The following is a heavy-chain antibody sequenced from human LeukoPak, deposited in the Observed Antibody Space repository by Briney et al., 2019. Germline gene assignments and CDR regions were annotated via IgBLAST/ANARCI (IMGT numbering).Heavy chain of an antibody. D-gene: IGHD2-15*01. Sequence: GGSLRLSCAASGFTFSSYGMHWVRQAPGKGLEWVALIWYDGNNKYYADSVKGRFTISRDSSKNTLYLQMNSLRAEDTALYYCARQYCSGGDCYFFDWGQGTLVTVSS. CDR2: IWYDGNNK. CDR3: ARQYCSGGDCYFFD. J-gene: IGHJ4*02. CDR1: GFTFSSYG. V-gene: IGHV3-33*01.